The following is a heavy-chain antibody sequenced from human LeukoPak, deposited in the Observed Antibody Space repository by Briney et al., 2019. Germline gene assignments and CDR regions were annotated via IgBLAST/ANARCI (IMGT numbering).Heavy chain of an antibody. D-gene: IGHD2-15*01. CDR1: GYTFTGYY. CDR2: INPNSGGT. Sequence: GASVKVSCKASGYTFTGYYMHWVRQATGQGLEWMGWINPNSGGTNYAQKFQGGVTMTRDTSISTAYMELSRLRSDDTAVYYCARERTLTSCYDYWGQGTLVTVSS. J-gene: IGHJ4*02. CDR3: ARERTLTSCYDY. V-gene: IGHV1-2*02.